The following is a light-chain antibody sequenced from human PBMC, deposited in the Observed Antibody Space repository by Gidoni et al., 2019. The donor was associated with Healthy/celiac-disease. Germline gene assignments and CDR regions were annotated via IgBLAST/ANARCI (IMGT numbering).Light chain of an antibody. CDR2: ATS. CDR1: QSISSY. V-gene: IGKV1-39*01. J-gene: IGKJ1*01. Sequence: DIQMTQSPSSLSASVGDRVTITCRASQSISSYLNWYQQKPGKDPKLLIYATSSMQSGVPSRFSGSGSGTDFTLTISHLQPEDFATYYCQQSYSTPWTFGQGTKVEIK. CDR3: QQSYSTPWT.